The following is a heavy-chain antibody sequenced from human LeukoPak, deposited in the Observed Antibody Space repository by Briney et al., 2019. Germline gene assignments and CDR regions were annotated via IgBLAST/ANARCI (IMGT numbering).Heavy chain of an antibody. CDR3: ARDIQLST. Sequence: AGTLRLSCAASGFTFSDSAMTWVRQAPGKGLEWVSLISFSGDSIYYADSVRGRFTISRDNSKDTLYLQMNSLRAEDTAIYYCARDIQLSTWGLGTMVTVSS. CDR1: GFTFSDSA. V-gene: IGHV3-23*01. CDR2: ISFSGDSI. J-gene: IGHJ3*01. D-gene: IGHD5-24*01.